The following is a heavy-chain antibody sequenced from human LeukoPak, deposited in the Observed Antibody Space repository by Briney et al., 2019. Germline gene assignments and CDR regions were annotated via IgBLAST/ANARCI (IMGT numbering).Heavy chain of an antibody. D-gene: IGHD3-22*01. CDR2: IYYSGSI. Sequence: SETLSLTCTVSGGSISSSSYYWGWIRQPPGKGLEWIGSIYYSGSIYYNPSLKSRVSMSADTSKNQFSLKLNSLTAADKAVYYCARQYYDSTGYYYFDYWDQGTLVTVSS. J-gene: IGHJ4*02. CDR3: ARQYYDSTGYYYFDY. V-gene: IGHV4-39*01. CDR1: GGSISSSSYY.